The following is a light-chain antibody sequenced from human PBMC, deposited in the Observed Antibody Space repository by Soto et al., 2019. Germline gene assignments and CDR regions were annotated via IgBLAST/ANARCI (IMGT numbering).Light chain of an antibody. CDR1: QSVSNSY. Sequence: EIVLTQSPCTLSFSPLERATLSCRASQSVSNSYLAWYQHKPGQAPRLLIYGASSRVTGIPDRFSGSGSGTDFTLTISRLEPEDFAVYYCQQYGSSPGWTFGQGTKVDIK. V-gene: IGKV3-20*01. J-gene: IGKJ1*01. CDR2: GAS. CDR3: QQYGSSPGWT.